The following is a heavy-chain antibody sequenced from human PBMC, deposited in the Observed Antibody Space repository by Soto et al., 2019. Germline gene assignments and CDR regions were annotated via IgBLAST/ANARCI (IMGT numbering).Heavy chain of an antibody. J-gene: IGHJ5*02. Sequence: PGRPQRVRNAAAWVTCGSYGGSWILQTPGKGLEWVSAISGSGGSTYYADSVKGRFTISRDNSKNTLYLQMNSLRAEDTAVYYCAKADRITAARSVGFDPWGQGTLVTVSS. CDR1: WVTCGSYG. D-gene: IGHD6-13*01. CDR2: ISGSGGST. V-gene: IGHV3-23*01. CDR3: AKADRITAARSVGFDP.